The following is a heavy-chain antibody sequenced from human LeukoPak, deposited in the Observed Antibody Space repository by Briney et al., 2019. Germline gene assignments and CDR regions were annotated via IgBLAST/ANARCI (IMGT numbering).Heavy chain of an antibody. Sequence: PSETLSLTCAVSGGSFSAYFWRWIRQPPGKGLEWIGEINHSGSTNYNPSLKSRVTISVDTSKNQFSLKLSSVTAADTAVYYCARTGCSSTSCFQSAFDYWGQGTLVTVSS. CDR1: GGSFSAYF. J-gene: IGHJ4*02. D-gene: IGHD2-2*01. V-gene: IGHV4-34*01. CDR3: ARTGCSSTSCFQSAFDY. CDR2: INHSGST.